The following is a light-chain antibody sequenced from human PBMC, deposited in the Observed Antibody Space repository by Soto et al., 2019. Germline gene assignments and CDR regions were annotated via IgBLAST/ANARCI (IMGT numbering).Light chain of an antibody. CDR2: KVS. CDR1: QSLVYSDGNAY. J-gene: IGKJ2*01. Sequence: DVVMTQSPLSLPVTLGQPASISCRSSQSLVYSDGNAYLDWFHQRPGQSPRRLIYKVSYRDSGVPDRFSGSGSGTDFTLKISRVEAEDVGVYYCMQGTHWPPYTFGQGTKLEIK. CDR3: MQGTHWPPYT. V-gene: IGKV2-30*01.